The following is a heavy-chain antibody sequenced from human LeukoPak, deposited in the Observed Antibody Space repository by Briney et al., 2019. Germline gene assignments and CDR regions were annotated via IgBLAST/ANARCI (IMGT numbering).Heavy chain of an antibody. J-gene: IGHJ4*02. CDR1: EFTFTTYG. V-gene: IGHV3-33*01. CDR3: ARDWKTNSFDY. Sequence: PGGSLRLSCAASEFTFTTYGMHWVRQAPGKGLEWVAFIYYDGSNIYYADYVKGRFTISGDISKNTLYLQMDSLRAEDTAIYYCARDWKTNSFDYWGQGTLVTVSS. D-gene: IGHD1-1*01. CDR2: IYYDGSNI.